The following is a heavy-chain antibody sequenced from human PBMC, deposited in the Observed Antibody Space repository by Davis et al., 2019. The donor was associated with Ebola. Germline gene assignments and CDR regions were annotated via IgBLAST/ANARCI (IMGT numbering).Heavy chain of an antibody. D-gene: IGHD3-22*01. J-gene: IGHJ4*02. CDR3: ARGTETYYYDSSGYYSIFDY. V-gene: IGHV4-59*11. Sequence: PGGSLRLSCTVSGGSISSHYWSWIRQPPGKGLEWIGYIYYSGSTNYNPSLKSRVTISVDTSKNQFSLKLSSVTAADTAVYYCARGTETYYYDSSGYYSIFDYWGQGTLVTVSS. CDR1: GGSISSHY. CDR2: IYYSGST.